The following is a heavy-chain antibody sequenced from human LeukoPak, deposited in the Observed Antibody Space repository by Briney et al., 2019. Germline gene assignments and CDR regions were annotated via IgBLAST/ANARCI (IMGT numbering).Heavy chain of an antibody. V-gene: IGHV1-46*03. D-gene: IGHD2-2*01. CDR3: ARDGLGYCSSTSCPNVFDP. CDR1: GYTFTSYY. J-gene: IGHJ5*02. Sequence: ASVKVSCKASGYTFTSYYIHWVRQAPGQGLEWMGIINPSGGSTSYAQKFQGRVTMTRDTSTSTVYMVLSSLRSEDTAVYYCARDGLGYCSSTSCPNVFDPWGQGTLVTVSS. CDR2: INPSGGST.